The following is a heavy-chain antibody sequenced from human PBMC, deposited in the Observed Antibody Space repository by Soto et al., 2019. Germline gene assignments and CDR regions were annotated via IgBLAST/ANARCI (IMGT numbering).Heavy chain of an antibody. Sequence: RGSLRLSCAASVFTFSIYAMSWVRQAPGKGLEWVPAIRGSGGSTYYADSVKGRFTISRDNSKDTLYLQMNSLRAEDTAVYHCAKSQGFGQLSVDYWGQGTMVTVSS. J-gene: IGHJ4*02. CDR1: VFTFSIYA. CDR2: IRGSGGST. CDR3: AKSQGFGQLSVDY. V-gene: IGHV3-23*01. D-gene: IGHD3-10*01.